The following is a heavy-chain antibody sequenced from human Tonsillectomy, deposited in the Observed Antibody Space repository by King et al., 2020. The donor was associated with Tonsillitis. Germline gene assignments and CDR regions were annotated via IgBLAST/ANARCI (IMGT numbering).Heavy chain of an antibody. D-gene: IGHD3-16*02. CDR1: GFTFSTYS. Sequence: VQLVESGGDLVQPGRSLRLSCAASGFTFSTYSMNWVRQAPGKGLEWVSYISSSSSTIYYADSLKGRFTISRDNAKNSLYLQMSSLRDEDTAVYYCARGMVTFGGVIARFDYGGPGTLVTVSS. V-gene: IGHV3-48*02. J-gene: IGHJ4*02. CDR2: ISSSSSTI. CDR3: ARGMVTFGGVIARFDY.